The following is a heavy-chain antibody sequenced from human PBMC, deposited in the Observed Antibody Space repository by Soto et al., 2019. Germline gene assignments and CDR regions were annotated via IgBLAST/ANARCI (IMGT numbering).Heavy chain of an antibody. Sequence: GGSLRLSCAASGFTFSSYGMHWVRQAPGKGLEWVAVISYDGSNKYYADSVKGRFTISRDNSKNTLFLQMNSLRTEDTAVYYCAREGARDSSGYYGMYHYGMDVWGQGTTVTVSS. CDR3: AREGARDSSGYYGMYHYGMDV. D-gene: IGHD3-22*01. CDR2: ISYDGSNK. J-gene: IGHJ6*02. CDR1: GFTFSSYG. V-gene: IGHV3-30*03.